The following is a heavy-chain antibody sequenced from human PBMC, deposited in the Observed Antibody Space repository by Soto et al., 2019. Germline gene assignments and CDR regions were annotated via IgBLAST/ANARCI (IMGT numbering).Heavy chain of an antibody. D-gene: IGHD3-10*01. V-gene: IGHV3-30*18. CDR3: AKGAVYGSGSYYHPSAYLDD. Sequence: QVHLVESGGGVVQPGRSLRLSCAASGFSFSTYGMHWVRLAPGKGLEWVAVVSFDGNKKYYAESVKGRFTISRDNSKTTLDLQMDSLRVEDTAVYYCAKGAVYGSGSYYHPSAYLDDWGQGTPVTVSS. CDR1: GFSFSTYG. J-gene: IGHJ4*02. CDR2: VSFDGNKK.